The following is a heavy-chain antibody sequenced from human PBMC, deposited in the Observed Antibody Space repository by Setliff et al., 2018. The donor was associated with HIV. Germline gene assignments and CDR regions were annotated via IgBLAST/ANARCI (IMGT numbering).Heavy chain of an antibody. V-gene: IGHV4-39*01. CDR2: TANT. D-gene: IGHD5-18*01. J-gene: IGHJ6*03. CDR3: ARHAALIKRYYYYYLDV. Sequence: SETLSLTCTVSGDSISTDNYHWGWIRQPPGKGLEWIGHTANTDYNPSLKRRATVSVDTSKNQLSLRLSSVTAADTAVYYCARHAALIKRYYYYYLDVWGKGTTVTVSS. CDR1: GDSISTDNYH.